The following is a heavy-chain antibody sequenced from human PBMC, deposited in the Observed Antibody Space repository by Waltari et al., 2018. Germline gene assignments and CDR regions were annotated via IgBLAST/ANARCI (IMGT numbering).Heavy chain of an antibody. J-gene: IGHJ4*02. D-gene: IGHD3-3*01. V-gene: IGHV4-34*01. CDR3: ARGSFRYYDFWSGYFQNHFDY. CDR1: GGSFSGYY. Sequence: QVQLQQWGAGRWKPSETLSLTCAVYGGSFSGYYWSWFRQPPGKGLGWIGEINHSGSTNYNPSLKSRVTISVDTSKNQFSLKLSSVTAADTAVYYCARGSFRYYDFWSGYFQNHFDYWGQGTLVTVSS. CDR2: INHSGST.